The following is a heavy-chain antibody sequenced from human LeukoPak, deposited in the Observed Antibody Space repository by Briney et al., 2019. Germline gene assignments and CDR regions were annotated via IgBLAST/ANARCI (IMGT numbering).Heavy chain of an antibody. Sequence: SETLSLTCTVSGGSISSYYWSWIRQPPGKELEWIGYLHYSGSTNYNPSFKSRVTMSVDTSKNQFSLKLNSMTAADTAVYFCARGRYNDYGFDYWGQGTLVTVSS. V-gene: IGHV4-59*01. J-gene: IGHJ4*02. CDR3: ARGRYNDYGFDY. D-gene: IGHD4-17*01. CDR1: GGSISSYY. CDR2: LHYSGST.